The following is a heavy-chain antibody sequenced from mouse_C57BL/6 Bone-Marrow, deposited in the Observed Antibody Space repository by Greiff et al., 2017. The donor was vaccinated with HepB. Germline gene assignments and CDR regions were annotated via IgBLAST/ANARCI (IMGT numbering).Heavy chain of an antibody. V-gene: IGHV5-17*01. CDR2: ISSGSSTI. CDR3: ARDPGFAY. Sequence: EVQGVESGGGLVKPGGSLKLSCAASGFTFSDYGTHWVRQAPEKGLEWVAYISSGSSTIYYADTVKGRFTISRDNAKNTLFLQMTSLRSEDTAMYYCARDPGFAYWGQGTLVTVSA. J-gene: IGHJ3*01. CDR1: GFTFSDYG.